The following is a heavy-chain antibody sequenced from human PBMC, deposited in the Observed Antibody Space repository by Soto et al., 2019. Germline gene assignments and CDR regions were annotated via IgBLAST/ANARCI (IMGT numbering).Heavy chain of an antibody. Sequence: QITLKESGPTLVKPTQTLTVTCTFSGFSLSTSGVGVAWIRQPPGKALEWLALIYWDGDKRYSPFLKSRLTIPKATAENQVVLTLTNMDPVDTATYYCAHKGGRGAGMDVWGQGTTVTVSS. D-gene: IGHD2-15*01. CDR3: AHKGGRGAGMDV. V-gene: IGHV2-5*02. CDR2: IYWDGDK. J-gene: IGHJ6*02. CDR1: GFSLSTSGVG.